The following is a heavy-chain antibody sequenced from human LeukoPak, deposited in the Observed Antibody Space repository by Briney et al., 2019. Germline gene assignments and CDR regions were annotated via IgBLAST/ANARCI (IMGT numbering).Heavy chain of an antibody. J-gene: IGHJ4*02. V-gene: IGHV3-7*03. D-gene: IGHD6-13*01. Sequence: GGSLRLSCAASGFTFSSYWMSWVRQAPGEGLEWVAKINQDGTEKAYVDSVRGRFTISRDNAKNSLFLQMNSLRAEDTAVYYCARGPLIAAAGTWWGQGTLVIVSS. CDR1: GFTFSSYW. CDR2: INQDGTEK. CDR3: ARGPLIAAAGTW.